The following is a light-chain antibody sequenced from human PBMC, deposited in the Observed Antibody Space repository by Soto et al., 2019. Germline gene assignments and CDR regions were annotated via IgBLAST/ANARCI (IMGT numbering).Light chain of an antibody. V-gene: IGKV3-11*01. J-gene: IGKJ3*01. CDR1: QSVSSY. Sequence: EIVLTQSPATLSLSPGERATLSCRASQSVSSYLAWYQQKPGQSPRLLIYDASNRATGIPARFSGSGSGTDFALTISSLEAEDFAVYYCQHRSIWPPIFTLGPGTKVDIK. CDR2: DAS. CDR3: QHRSIWPPIFT.